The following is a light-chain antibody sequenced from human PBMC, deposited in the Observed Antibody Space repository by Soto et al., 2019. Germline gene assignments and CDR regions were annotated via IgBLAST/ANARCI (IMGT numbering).Light chain of an antibody. CDR3: QSYDSSLSSVV. Sequence: QSVLTQPPSVSGAPGQRVSISCTGSSSNIGAGYDVHWYEHLPGTAPKLLIYQNNTRPSGVPDRFSGSKSGTSASLAITGLQAKEEANYYCQSYDSSLSSVVFGGGTKLTVL. CDR1: SSNIGAGYD. J-gene: IGLJ2*01. CDR2: QNN. V-gene: IGLV1-40*01.